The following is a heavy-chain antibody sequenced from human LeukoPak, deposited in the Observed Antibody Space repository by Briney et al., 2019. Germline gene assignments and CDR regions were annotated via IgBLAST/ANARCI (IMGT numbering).Heavy chain of an antibody. CDR2: IIPIFGIA. V-gene: IGHV1-69*13. Sequence: ASVKVSCKASGGTFSSYAISWVRQAPGQGLEWMGRIIPIFGIANYAQKFQGRVTITADESTSTAYMELSSLGSEDTAVYYCARAPTHYYDSSGPSHFDYWGQGTLVTVSS. J-gene: IGHJ4*02. CDR3: ARAPTHYYDSSGPSHFDY. D-gene: IGHD3-22*01. CDR1: GGTFSSYA.